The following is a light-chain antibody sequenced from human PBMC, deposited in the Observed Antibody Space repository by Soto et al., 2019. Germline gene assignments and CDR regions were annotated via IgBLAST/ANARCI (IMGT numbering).Light chain of an antibody. V-gene: IGKV3D-7*01. CDR3: QQAYNFWT. Sequence: PGERVTLSCRASQSVSSSYLTWYQQKPGQAPRLLIYGASTRATSIPARFSGSGSGTDFTLTISSLQPEDFAVYYCQQAYNFWTFGQGTKVEIK. CDR2: GAS. CDR1: QSVSSSY. J-gene: IGKJ1*01.